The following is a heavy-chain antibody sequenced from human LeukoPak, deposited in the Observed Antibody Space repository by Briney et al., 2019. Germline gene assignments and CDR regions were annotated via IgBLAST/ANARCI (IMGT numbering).Heavy chain of an antibody. Sequence: SETLSLTCTVSGGSISTYYWSWVRQPAGKGLEWIGRIYTSGSTNYNPSLTSRVTMSVEKSKNQFSLKLSSVTAADTAVYYCARGASGWYGYYFDYWGQGTLVTVSS. CDR3: ARGASGWYGYYFDY. D-gene: IGHD6-19*01. CDR2: IYTSGST. CDR1: GGSISTYY. V-gene: IGHV4-4*07. J-gene: IGHJ4*02.